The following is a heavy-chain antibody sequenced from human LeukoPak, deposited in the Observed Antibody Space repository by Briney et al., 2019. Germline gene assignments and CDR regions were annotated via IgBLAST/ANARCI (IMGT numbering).Heavy chain of an antibody. CDR3: ARGNRDIYIDY. D-gene: IGHD2-15*01. V-gene: IGHV4-34*01. CDR1: GGSFSNYY. CDR2: INRNGST. J-gene: IGHJ4*02. Sequence: SETLSLTCAVDGGSFSNYYWSWIRQPPGKGLEWIGEINRNGSTNYNPSLKSRVTISVDTSKNQFSLKLSSVTAADTAVYYCARGNRDIYIDYWGQGTLVTVSS.